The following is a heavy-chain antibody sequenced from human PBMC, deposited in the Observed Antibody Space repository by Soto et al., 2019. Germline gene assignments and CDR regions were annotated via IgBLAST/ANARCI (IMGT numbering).Heavy chain of an antibody. D-gene: IGHD5-18*01. J-gene: IGHJ6*02. Sequence: SETLSLTCTVSGGSITNYYWSWIRQPPGKGLEWIGFIYYSGSTNYNPSLKSRVTISVATSKSQVSLKLSSVTAADTAVYYCARDGTAVAAGYYGMDVWGQGTTVTVSS. CDR2: IYYSGST. CDR3: ARDGTAVAAGYYGMDV. V-gene: IGHV4-59*01. CDR1: GGSITNYY.